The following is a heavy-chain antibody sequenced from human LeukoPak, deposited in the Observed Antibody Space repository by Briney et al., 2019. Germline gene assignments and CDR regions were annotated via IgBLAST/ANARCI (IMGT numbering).Heavy chain of an antibody. J-gene: IGHJ6*03. V-gene: IGHV4-38-2*01. CDR1: GYSLNSGYS. D-gene: IGHD5-18*01. CDR3: ARHSGYSYGYAYYYYYMDV. Sequence: SETLSLTCAVSGYSLNSGYSWTWLRQRPGKGLEWIGNIYHSGYAYYNPSLKSRVTISLDASKNQFSLRLSSVTAADTAVYYCARHSGYSYGYAYYYYYMDVWGKGTTVTVSS. CDR2: IYHSGYA.